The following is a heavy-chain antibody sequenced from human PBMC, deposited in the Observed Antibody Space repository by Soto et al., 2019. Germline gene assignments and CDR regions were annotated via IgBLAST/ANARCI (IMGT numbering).Heavy chain of an antibody. CDR1: GFTFSNAW. J-gene: IGHJ4*02. Sequence: GGSLRLSCAASGFTFSNAWMNWVRQAPGKGLEWVGRIKSKTDGGTTDYAAPVKGRFTISRDDSKNTLYLQMNSLKTEDTAVYYCTTVPPVILTGYYIDYWGQGTLVTVSS. CDR3: TTVPPVILTGYYIDY. CDR2: IKSKTDGGTT. D-gene: IGHD3-9*01. V-gene: IGHV3-15*07.